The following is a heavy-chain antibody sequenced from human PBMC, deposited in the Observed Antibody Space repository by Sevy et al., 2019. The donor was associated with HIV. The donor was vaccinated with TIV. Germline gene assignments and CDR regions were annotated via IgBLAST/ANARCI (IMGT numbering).Heavy chain of an antibody. Sequence: GGSLRLSCAASGFTFSSYAMSWVRQAPGKGLEWVSAISGSGGSTYYADSVKGRFTISRDNSKNTLYLQMNSLRAEDTAVYYCAKASGYYYDSSGYYPFDYWGQGTLVTVSS. J-gene: IGHJ4*02. CDR3: AKASGYYYDSSGYYPFDY. V-gene: IGHV3-23*01. CDR1: GFTFSSYA. CDR2: ISGSGGST. D-gene: IGHD3-22*01.